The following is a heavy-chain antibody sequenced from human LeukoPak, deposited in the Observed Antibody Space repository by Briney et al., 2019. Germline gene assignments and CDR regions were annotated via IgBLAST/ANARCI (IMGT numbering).Heavy chain of an antibody. CDR3: ARGNAIPATHPIDY. J-gene: IGHJ4*02. CDR2: IWYDGNNK. V-gene: IGHV3-33*01. Sequence: PGWWVRVSCPATGCIFTCYGMHGVGQAPGRELAGVAIIWYDGNNKHYADSVKGRFTISRDNSTNTVYLQMNSLRAEDTAVYYCARGNAIPATHPIDYWGRGILVTVSS. D-gene: IGHD2-8*01. CDR1: GCIFTCYG.